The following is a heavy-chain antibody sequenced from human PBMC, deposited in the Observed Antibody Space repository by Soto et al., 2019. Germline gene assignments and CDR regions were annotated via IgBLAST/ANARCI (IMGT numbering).Heavy chain of an antibody. Sequence: QVQLQQWGAGLLKPSETLSLTCAVYGGSFSGYYWSWIRQPPGKGLEWIGEINHSGSTNYNPSLKSRVTISVDTSKNQFSLKLSSVTAADTAVYYCAGGDPGSPSGYRPYYFDYWGQGTLVTVSS. V-gene: IGHV4-34*01. J-gene: IGHJ4*02. CDR1: GGSFSGYY. CDR2: INHSGST. CDR3: AGGDPGSPSGYRPYYFDY. D-gene: IGHD5-12*01.